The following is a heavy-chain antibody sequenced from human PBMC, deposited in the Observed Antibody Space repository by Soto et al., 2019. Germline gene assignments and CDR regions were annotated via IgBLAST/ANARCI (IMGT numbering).Heavy chain of an antibody. D-gene: IGHD3-9*01. Sequence: GGSLRLSCAASGFTFSSYAMSWVRQAPGKGLEWVSAISGSGGSTYYADSVKGRFTISRDNSKNTLYLQMNSLRAEDTAVYYCAKDRVLRYFDWLPGCFDYWGQGTLVTVSS. CDR3: AKDRVLRYFDWLPGCFDY. CDR1: GFTFSSYA. V-gene: IGHV3-23*01. CDR2: ISGSGGST. J-gene: IGHJ4*02.